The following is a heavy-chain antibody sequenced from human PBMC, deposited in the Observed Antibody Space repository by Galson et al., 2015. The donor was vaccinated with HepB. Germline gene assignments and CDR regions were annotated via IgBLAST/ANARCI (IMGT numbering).Heavy chain of an antibody. D-gene: IGHD6-19*01. CDR3: AHRIYSSDGEGFDY. CDR2: FYWNDDK. Sequence: PALVKPTQTLTLTCTFSGFSLNTGGGGVGWIRQPPGKALEWLALFYWNDDKSYSPSLESRLTITRDTSQNQVVLTMTNMDPVDTATYYCAHRIYSSDGEGFDYWGQGTLVTVSS. V-gene: IGHV2-5*01. CDR1: GFSLNTGGGG. J-gene: IGHJ4*02.